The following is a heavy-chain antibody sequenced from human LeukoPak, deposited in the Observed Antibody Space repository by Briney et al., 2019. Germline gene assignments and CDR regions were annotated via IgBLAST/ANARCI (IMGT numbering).Heavy chain of an antibody. CDR1: GGSFSGYY. CDR2: INHSGST. Sequence: PSETLSLTCAVYGGSFSGYYWSWIRQPPGKGLEWIGEINHSGSTNYNPSLKSRVTMSVDTSKTQFSLKLSSVTAADTAVYYCARDSIVGASDYYYYYGMDVWGQGTTVTVSS. D-gene: IGHD1-26*01. J-gene: IGHJ6*02. V-gene: IGHV4-34*01. CDR3: ARDSIVGASDYYYYYGMDV.